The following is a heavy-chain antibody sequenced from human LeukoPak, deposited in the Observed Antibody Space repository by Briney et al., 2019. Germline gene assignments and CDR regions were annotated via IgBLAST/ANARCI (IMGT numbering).Heavy chain of an antibody. CDR1: GGSISSGTYY. D-gene: IGHD2-21*02. Sequence: SQTLSLTCTVSGGSISSGTYYWSWIRQPAGKGLEWIGRIYTIESTKYNPSLQSRVTISLDASKNQYSLKLSSVTAADAAMYYCAREEVGTYCGGDCSKNWFDPWGQGTLVTVSS. J-gene: IGHJ5*02. CDR2: IYTIEST. V-gene: IGHV4-61*02. CDR3: AREEVGTYCGGDCSKNWFDP.